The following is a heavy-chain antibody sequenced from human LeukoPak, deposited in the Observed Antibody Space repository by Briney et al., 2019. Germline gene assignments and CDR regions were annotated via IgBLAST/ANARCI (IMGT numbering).Heavy chain of an antibody. V-gene: IGHV4-38-2*02. Sequence: SETLSLTCTVSGYSISSGYFWGWIRQPPGKGLEWIGNVYHNGNTYYNPSLKSRVTISVDTSKNQFPLKLSSVTAADTAVYYCARDLGATFDYWGQGTLVTVSS. CDR1: GYSISSGYF. D-gene: IGHD1-26*01. J-gene: IGHJ4*02. CDR2: VYHNGNT. CDR3: ARDLGATFDY.